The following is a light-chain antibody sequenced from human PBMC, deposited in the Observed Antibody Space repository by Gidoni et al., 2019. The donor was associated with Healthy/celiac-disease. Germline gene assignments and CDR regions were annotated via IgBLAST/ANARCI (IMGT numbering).Light chain of an antibody. CDR2: GAS. CDR1: QIVSSSY. CDR3: QQYGSSRWT. V-gene: IGKV3-20*01. J-gene: IGKJ1*01. Sequence: EIALTQSPGTLSLSPGERATLSCRASQIVSSSYLDWYQQKPGQAPRLLIYGASSRATGIPDRFSGSGSGTDFTLTISRLEPEDFSVYYCQQYGSSRWTFGQXTKVEIK.